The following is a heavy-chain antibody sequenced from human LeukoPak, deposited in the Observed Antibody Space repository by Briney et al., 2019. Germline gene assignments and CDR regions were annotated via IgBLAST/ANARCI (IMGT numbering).Heavy chain of an antibody. Sequence: GGSLRLSCAASGFTFRRFAMSWVRQSPGKGLEWVSAISASDDGTYYADSVKGRFTISRDNSKNTLYLQMNSLRPEDTAVHYCAKDGVRHSGSYYNYFDYWGQGTLVAVSS. J-gene: IGHJ4*02. CDR2: ISASDDGT. V-gene: IGHV3-23*01. CDR1: GFTFRRFA. CDR3: AKDGVRHSGSYYNYFDY. D-gene: IGHD3-10*01.